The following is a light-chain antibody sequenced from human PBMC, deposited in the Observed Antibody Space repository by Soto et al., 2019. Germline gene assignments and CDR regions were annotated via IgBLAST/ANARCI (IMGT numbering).Light chain of an antibody. CDR2: GVS. CDR3: QQYDGSLPYT. V-gene: IGKV3-20*01. CDR1: QTVRNSY. J-gene: IGKJ2*01. Sequence: EIVLTQSPGTLSLSPGERATLSCRASQTVRNSYLAWYHQKPGQAPRLLIYGVSARATGIPDRFSGSGSGTDFTLTISRLEPEDFAVFYCQQYDGSLPYTFGQGTKLEIK.